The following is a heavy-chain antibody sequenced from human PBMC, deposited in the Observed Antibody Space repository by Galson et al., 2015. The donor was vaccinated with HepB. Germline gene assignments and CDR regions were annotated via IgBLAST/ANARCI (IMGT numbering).Heavy chain of an antibody. CDR1: EFNFGDYA. D-gene: IGHD6-6*01. J-gene: IGHJ4*02. CDR2: ISGSGDYT. V-gene: IGHV3-23*01. Sequence: SLRLSCAASEFNFGDYAMSWFRQAPGKGLEWVSTISGSGDYTYFADSVKGRFTISRDNSKNTLYLQMNSLRAEDTAVYYCAKTRDYSNSGIDYWGQGTLVTVSS. CDR3: AKTRDYSNSGIDY.